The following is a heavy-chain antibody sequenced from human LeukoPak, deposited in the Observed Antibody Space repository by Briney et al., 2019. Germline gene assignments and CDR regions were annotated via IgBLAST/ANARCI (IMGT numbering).Heavy chain of an antibody. V-gene: IGHV3-23*01. D-gene: IGHD3-22*01. CDR3: AIMHGYYDGTGYWVQ. CDR2: ITTNGGRT. Sequence: GGSLRLSCAASGFTFASYGMSWVRQAPGKGLEWVSFITTNGGRTSYADSVEGRFTISRDNPRNTLYMQMNSLRGEDTAVYYCAIMHGYYDGTGYWVQWGQGTLVTVSS. CDR1: GFTFASYG. J-gene: IGHJ1*01.